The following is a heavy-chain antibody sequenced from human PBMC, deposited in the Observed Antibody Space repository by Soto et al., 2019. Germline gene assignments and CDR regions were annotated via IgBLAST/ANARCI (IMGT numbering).Heavy chain of an antibody. CDR2: IIPIFGTA. J-gene: IGHJ6*02. V-gene: IGHV1-69*13. CDR1: GGTFSSYA. Sequence: ASVKVSCKASGGTFSSYAMSWVRQAPGEGLEWMGGIIPIFGTANYAQKFQGRVTITADESTSTAYMELSSLRSEDTAVYYCARDLSSTRPLLSRLPPMDVWGQGTPVTVSS. CDR3: ARDLSSTRPLLSRLPPMDV. D-gene: IGHD6-13*01.